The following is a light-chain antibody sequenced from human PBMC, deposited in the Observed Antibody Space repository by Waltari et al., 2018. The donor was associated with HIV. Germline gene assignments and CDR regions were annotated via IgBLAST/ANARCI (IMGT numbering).Light chain of an antibody. V-gene: IGKV3-11*01. CDR2: DVS. CDR3: QQRRDWPPSYT. Sequence: VLTQSPASLSVSPRERATLSCRASQSVDSHLAWYQHKLGQAPRLLIYDVSKRATDIPARFNGSGSGTDFSLTISNLEPEDLALYYCQQRRDWPPSYTFGQGTRLEMK. J-gene: IGKJ2*01. CDR1: QSVDSH.